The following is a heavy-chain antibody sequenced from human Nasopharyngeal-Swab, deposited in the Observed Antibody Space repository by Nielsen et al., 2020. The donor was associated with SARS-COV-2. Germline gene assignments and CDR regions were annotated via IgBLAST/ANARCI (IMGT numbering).Heavy chain of an antibody. D-gene: IGHD3-22*01. Sequence: WIRQPPGKGLEWVGRIKSKTDGGTTDYAAPVKGGFTISRDDSKNTLYLQMNSLKTEDTAVYYCTALRSYYYDSTDPSGYWGQGTLVTVSS. CDR2: IKSKTDGGTT. J-gene: IGHJ4*02. CDR3: TALRSYYYDSTDPSGY. V-gene: IGHV3-15*01.